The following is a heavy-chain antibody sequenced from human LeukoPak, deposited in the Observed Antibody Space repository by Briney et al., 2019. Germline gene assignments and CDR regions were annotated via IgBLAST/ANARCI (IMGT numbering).Heavy chain of an antibody. CDR2: IRYDGNNK. D-gene: IGHD3-16*01. J-gene: IGHJ5*02. CDR1: GFTFSNYG. CDR3: AKDDNYIRFLS. Sequence: GGSLRLSCGASGFTFSNYGMLWVRQAPGKGLDWVAFIRYDGNNKLYADSVKGRFTISRDNSKNTLYLQMNSLRAEDTAVYYCAKDDNYIRFLSWGQGTLVTVSS. V-gene: IGHV3-30*02.